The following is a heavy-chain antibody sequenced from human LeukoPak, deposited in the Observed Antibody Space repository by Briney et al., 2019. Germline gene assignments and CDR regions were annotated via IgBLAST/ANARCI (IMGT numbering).Heavy chain of an antibody. CDR2: IIPIFGTA. J-gene: IGHJ4*02. Sequence: SVNVSCKASGGTFSIYAISWVRQAPGQGLEWMGGIIPIFGTANYAQKFQGRVTITADESTSTAYMELNSLRSEDTAVYYCARGATINEGFAYWGQGTLVTVSS. D-gene: IGHD5-12*01. V-gene: IGHV1-69*13. CDR1: GGTFSIYA. CDR3: ARGATINEGFAY.